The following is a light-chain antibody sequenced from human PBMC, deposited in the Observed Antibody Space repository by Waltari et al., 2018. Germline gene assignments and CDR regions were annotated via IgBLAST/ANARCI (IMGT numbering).Light chain of an antibody. CDR3: SSFTTSTSLLI. Sequence: QSALTQPASVSGSPGQSITISCSGSSNDVGYNYVSWYQQRPAKAPKLMIYEVKNRPSGVSSRFAGSRSANTASLTISGLQAEDEADYYCSSFTTSTSLLIFGGGTKVTVL. CDR1: SNDVGYNY. CDR2: EVK. J-gene: IGLJ2*01. V-gene: IGLV2-14*01.